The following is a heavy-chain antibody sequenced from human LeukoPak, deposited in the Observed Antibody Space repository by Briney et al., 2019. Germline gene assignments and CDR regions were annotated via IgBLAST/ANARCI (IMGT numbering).Heavy chain of an antibody. D-gene: IGHD3-16*01. Sequence: PSETLSLTCTVSGGSISSSSYYWGWIRQPPGKGLEWIGSIYYSGSTYYNPSLKSRVTISVDTSKNQFSLKLSSVTAADTAVYYCARDRVGWRGPDFDYWGQGTLVTVSS. V-gene: IGHV4-39*07. CDR3: ARDRVGWRGPDFDY. CDR1: GGSISSSSYY. CDR2: IYYSGST. J-gene: IGHJ4*02.